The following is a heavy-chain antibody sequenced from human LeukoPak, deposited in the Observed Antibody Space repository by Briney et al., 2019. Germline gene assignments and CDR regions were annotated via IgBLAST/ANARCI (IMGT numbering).Heavy chain of an antibody. CDR1: GHTFTNNW. V-gene: IGHV5-51*01. Sequence: GESLKISCKGSGHTFTNNWIAWVRQMPGKGLEWMGSIYPNASHINYNPAFQGQVTISADKSINTAYLQWSSLKASDTATYYCAKNLITVAALSPFDYWGQGSLVTVSS. D-gene: IGHD6-19*01. CDR2: IYPNASHI. CDR3: AKNLITVAALSPFDY. J-gene: IGHJ4*02.